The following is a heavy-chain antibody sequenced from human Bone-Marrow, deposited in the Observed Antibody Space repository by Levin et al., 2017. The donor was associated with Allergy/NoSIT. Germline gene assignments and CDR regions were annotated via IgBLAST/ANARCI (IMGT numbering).Heavy chain of an antibody. D-gene: IGHD3-3*01. CDR2: IYWDDDK. CDR3: AHTIASFGVVIPYGMDI. CDR1: GFSLSPTGVG. V-gene: IGHV2-5*02. J-gene: IGHJ6*02. Sequence: SGPTLVKPTQTLTLTCTFSGFSLSPTGVGVAWIRPPPGKALEWLALIYWDDDKRYRPSLKSRLTITKDTSKNQVVLTMTHMAPLDTATYYCAHTIASFGVVIPYGMDIWGQGTTVTVSS.